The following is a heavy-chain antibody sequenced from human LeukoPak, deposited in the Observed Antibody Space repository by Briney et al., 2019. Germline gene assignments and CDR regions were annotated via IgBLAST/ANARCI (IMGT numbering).Heavy chain of an antibody. CDR1: GGSISSSSYY. V-gene: IGHV4-39*01. J-gene: IGHJ5*02. CDR3: ARGLVPSGWFDP. CDR2: IYYSGST. D-gene: IGHD3-10*01. Sequence: SETLSLTCTVSGGSISSSSYYWGWIRQPPGKGLEWIGSIYYSGSTYYNPSLKSRVTISVDTSKNQFSLKLSSVTAADTAVYYCARGLVPSGWFDPWGQGTLVTVSS.